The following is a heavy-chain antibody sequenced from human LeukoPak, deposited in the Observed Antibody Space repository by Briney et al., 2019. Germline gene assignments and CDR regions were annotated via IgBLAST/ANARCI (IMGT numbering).Heavy chain of an antibody. CDR3: ARVGRGYVWGSYRHTPFDY. Sequence: GGSLRLSCAASGFTFSSYSMNWVRQAPGKGLEWVSSISSSSYIYYADSVKGRFTISRDNAKNSLYLQMNSLRAEDTAVYYCARVGRGYVWGSYRHTPFDYWGQGTLVTVSS. V-gene: IGHV3-21*01. CDR2: ISSSSYI. CDR1: GFTFSSYS. J-gene: IGHJ4*02. D-gene: IGHD3-16*02.